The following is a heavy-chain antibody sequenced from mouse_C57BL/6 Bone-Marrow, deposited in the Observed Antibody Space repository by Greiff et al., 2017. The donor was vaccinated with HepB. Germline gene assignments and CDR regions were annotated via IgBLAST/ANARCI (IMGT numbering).Heavy chain of an antibody. CDR1: GFTFSSYG. CDR3: ARRGLLRYGWYFDV. CDR2: ISSGGSYT. D-gene: IGHD1-1*01. V-gene: IGHV5-6*02. J-gene: IGHJ1*03. Sequence: DVMLVESGGDLVKPGGSLKLSCAASGFTFSSYGISWVRQTPDKRLEWVATISSGGSYTYYPDSVKGRFTISRDNAKNTLYLQMSSLKSEDTAMYYCARRGLLRYGWYFDVWGTGTTVTVSS.